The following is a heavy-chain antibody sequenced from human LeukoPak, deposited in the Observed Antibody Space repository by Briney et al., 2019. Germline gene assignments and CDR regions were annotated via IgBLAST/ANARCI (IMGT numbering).Heavy chain of an antibody. CDR2: IRYDGSNK. Sequence: PGGSLRLSCAASGFTFSSYGMHWVRQAPGKGLEWVAFIRYDGSNKYYADSVKGRFTISRDNSKNTLYLQMNSLRAEDTAVYYCAKASDSSGYYYDPFDYWGQGTLVTVSS. CDR1: GFTFSSYG. CDR3: AKASDSSGYYYDPFDY. D-gene: IGHD3-22*01. V-gene: IGHV3-30*02. J-gene: IGHJ4*02.